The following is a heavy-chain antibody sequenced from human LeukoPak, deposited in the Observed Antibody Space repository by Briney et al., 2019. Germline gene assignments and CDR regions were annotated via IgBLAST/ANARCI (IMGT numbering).Heavy chain of an antibody. CDR2: IIPIFGTA. CDR1: GGTFSSYA. V-gene: IGHV1-69*01. CDR3: ACREVNWFDP. Sequence: GASVKVSCKASGGTFSSYAISWVRQAPGQGLEWMGGIIPIFGTANYAQKFQGRVTITADESTSTAYMELSSLRSEDTAVYYCACREVNWFDPWGQGTLVTVSS. J-gene: IGHJ5*02. D-gene: IGHD1-26*01.